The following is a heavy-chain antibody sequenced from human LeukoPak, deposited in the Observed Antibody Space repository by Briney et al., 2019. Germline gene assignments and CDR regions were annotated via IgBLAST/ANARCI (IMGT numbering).Heavy chain of an antibody. J-gene: IGHJ3*02. CDR1: GFTCSTYV. Sequence: GGSLRLSCAASGFTCSTYVMSWVRQAPGKGLEWLSLILHNGDSAYYADSVKGRFTISRDNSKNTLYLQMNSLRAEDTAVYYCARLSSFAFDIWGQGTMVTVSS. CDR2: ILHNGDSA. V-gene: IGHV3-23*01. D-gene: IGHD3-16*02. CDR3: ARLSSFAFDI.